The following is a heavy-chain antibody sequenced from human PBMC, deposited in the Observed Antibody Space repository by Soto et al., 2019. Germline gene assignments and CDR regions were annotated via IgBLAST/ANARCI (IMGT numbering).Heavy chain of an antibody. CDR3: ARAITVTTLRGAFDI. CDR1: GFTFSSYA. D-gene: IGHD4-17*01. V-gene: IGHV3-30-3*01. Sequence: QVQLVESGGGVVQPGRSLRLSCAASGFTFSSYAMHWVRQAPGKGLEWGAVISYDGSNKYYADSVKGRFTISRDNSKNTLYLQMNSLRAEDTAVYYCARAITVTTLRGAFDIWGQGTMVTVSS. J-gene: IGHJ3*02. CDR2: ISYDGSNK.